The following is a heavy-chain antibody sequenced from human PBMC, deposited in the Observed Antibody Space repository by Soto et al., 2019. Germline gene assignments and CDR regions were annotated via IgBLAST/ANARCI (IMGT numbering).Heavy chain of an antibody. Sequence: QVQLVESGGGVVQTGRSLRLSCAASRFTFRNYGMHWVRQAPGKGLEWVAVIWYDGSNKYYADSVKGRFTISRDNSKNTLYLQMNSLRSADTAVYYCARVGPIVAYGPNCYALDVWGQGTTVTVSS. V-gene: IGHV3-33*01. CDR1: RFTFRNYG. J-gene: IGHJ6*02. CDR2: IWYDGSNK. CDR3: ARVGPIVAYGPNCYALDV. D-gene: IGHD3-10*01.